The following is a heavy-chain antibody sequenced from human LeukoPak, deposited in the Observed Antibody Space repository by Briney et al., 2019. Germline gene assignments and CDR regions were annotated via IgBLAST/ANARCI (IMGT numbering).Heavy chain of an antibody. CDR3: ATQANFYDSSGYLHH. D-gene: IGHD3-22*01. CDR1: GDSINSGGYN. Sequence: SETLSLTCTVSGDSINSGGYNWSWIRQHPGKGLEWIGYIYYSGSTYYSPSLRSRVSLSLDTSKNQVSLKLSSVTAADTAVYYCATQANFYDSSGYLHHWGQGTLVTVSS. CDR2: IYYSGST. V-gene: IGHV4-31*03. J-gene: IGHJ1*01.